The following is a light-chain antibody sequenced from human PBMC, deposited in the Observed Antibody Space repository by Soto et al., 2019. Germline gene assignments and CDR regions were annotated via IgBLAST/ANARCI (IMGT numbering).Light chain of an antibody. Sequence: EIVLTQSPATLSLSPGERATLSCRASQSVGGYLAWYQQRPGQAPRVLIYDASNRATGIPVRFSGSGSGTDFTLTISSLEPEDFAVYYCQQYKNWPPISFGQGTRLEIK. CDR1: QSVGGY. J-gene: IGKJ5*01. CDR3: QQYKNWPPIS. V-gene: IGKV3-11*01. CDR2: DAS.